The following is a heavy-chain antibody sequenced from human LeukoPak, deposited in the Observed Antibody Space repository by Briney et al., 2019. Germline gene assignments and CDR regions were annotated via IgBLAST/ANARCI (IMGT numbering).Heavy chain of an antibody. V-gene: IGHV3-48*03. CDR1: GFTFSSYE. D-gene: IGHD3-22*01. J-gene: IGHJ4*02. CDR3: ARGVYDSSGYYFFDY. Sequence: GGSLRLSCAASGFTFSSYEMNWVRQAPGKGLEWVSYISSSGSTIYYADSVKDRFTIPRDNAKNSLYLQMNSLRAEDTAVYYCARGVYDSSGYYFFDYLGQGSLVTVSS. CDR2: ISSSGSTI.